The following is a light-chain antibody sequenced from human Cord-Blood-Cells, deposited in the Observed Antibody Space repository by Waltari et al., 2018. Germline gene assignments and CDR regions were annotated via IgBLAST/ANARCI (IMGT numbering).Light chain of an antibody. CDR3: QQYNSYST. J-gene: IGKJ1*01. V-gene: IGKV1-5*03. CDR2: KAS. Sequence: EIKTIHSTYTLSASVGDRVAFTCRASQSISSWLAWYQQKPGKAPKLLIYKASSLESGVPSRFSGSGSGTEFTLTISSLQPDDFATYYCQQYNSYSTFGQGTKVEIK. CDR1: QSISSW.